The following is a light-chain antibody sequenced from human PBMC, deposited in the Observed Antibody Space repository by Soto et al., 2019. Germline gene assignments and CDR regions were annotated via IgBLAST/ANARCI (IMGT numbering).Light chain of an antibody. CDR1: QSVSSSY. J-gene: IGKJ3*01. V-gene: IGKV3-20*01. Sequence: EIVLTQSPGTLSLSPGERATLSCRASQSVSSSYLAWYQQKPGQAPRLLIYGASSRATGIPDRFSGSGSGTGFTLTISRLEPEDFAVYYCQQYGSSLFTFGPGTKSGYQT. CDR3: QQYGSSLFT. CDR2: GAS.